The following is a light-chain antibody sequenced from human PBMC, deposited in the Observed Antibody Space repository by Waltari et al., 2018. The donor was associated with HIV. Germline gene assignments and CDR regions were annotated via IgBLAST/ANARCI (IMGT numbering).Light chain of an antibody. V-gene: IGLV3-10*01. J-gene: IGLJ2*01. CDR3: YSTDNSGHHRV. CDR2: DDS. Sequence: SYELTQPPSVAVSPGQTARITCTGDALPKKYASWYQQKSGRAPVLVIYDDSKRPSGFPERFSGSSSGTTATLTISGAQVEDEADYYCYSTDNSGHHRVFGTGTKLTVL. CDR1: ALPKKY.